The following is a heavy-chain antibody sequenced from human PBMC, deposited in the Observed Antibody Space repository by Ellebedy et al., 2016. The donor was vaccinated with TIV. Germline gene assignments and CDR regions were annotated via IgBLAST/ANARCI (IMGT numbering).Heavy chain of an antibody. CDR3: ASKSIVATTRES. Sequence: GESLKISXAASGFTFSSYGMHWVRQAPGKGLEWVAVISYDGSNKYYADSVKGRFTISRDNSKNTLYLQMNSLRAEDTAVYYCASKSIVATTRESWGQGTLVTVSS. CDR2: ISYDGSNK. J-gene: IGHJ4*02. V-gene: IGHV3-30*03. D-gene: IGHD5-12*01. CDR1: GFTFSSYG.